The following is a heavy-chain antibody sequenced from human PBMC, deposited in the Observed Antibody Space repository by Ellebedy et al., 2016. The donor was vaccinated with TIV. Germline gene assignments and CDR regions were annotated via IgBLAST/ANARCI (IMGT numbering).Heavy chain of an antibody. J-gene: IGHJ4*02. CDR2: ISGGAGST. CDR3: ARGGVINSYAAADY. Sequence: GESLKISCAASGFTFSSYAMTWVRQAPGKGLEWVSGISGGAGSTVYAESVRGRFTISRDNSKNTLSLQMNSLRAEDTAVYYCARGGVINSYAAADYWGQGTLVTVSS. D-gene: IGHD2-2*01. CDR1: GFTFSSYA. V-gene: IGHV3-23*01.